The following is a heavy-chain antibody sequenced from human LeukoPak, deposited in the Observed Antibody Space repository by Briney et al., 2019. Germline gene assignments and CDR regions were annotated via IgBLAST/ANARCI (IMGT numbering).Heavy chain of an antibody. CDR3: TTDPVATILDY. CDR2: IKSKTDGGTT. V-gene: IGHV3-15*01. D-gene: IGHD5-12*01. Sequence: PGRSLRLSCAASGFTLSNAWMSWVRQAPGKGLEWVGRIKSKTDGGTTDYAAPVKGRFTISRDDSKNTLYLQMNSLKTEDTAVYYCTTDPVATILDYWGQGTLVTVSS. J-gene: IGHJ4*02. CDR1: GFTLSNAW.